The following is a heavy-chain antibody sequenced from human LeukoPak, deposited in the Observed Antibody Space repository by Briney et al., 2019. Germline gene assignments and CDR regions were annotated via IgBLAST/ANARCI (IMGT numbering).Heavy chain of an antibody. Sequence: SETLSLTCAVYGGSFSGYYWSWIRQPPGKGLEWIGEINHSGSTNYNPSLKSRVTISVDTSKNQFSLKLSSVTAADTAVYYCARGLLAAAGTGSDFDYWGQGTLVTVSS. V-gene: IGHV4-34*01. CDR2: INHSGST. CDR1: GGSFSGYY. D-gene: IGHD6-13*01. J-gene: IGHJ4*02. CDR3: ARGLLAAAGTGSDFDY.